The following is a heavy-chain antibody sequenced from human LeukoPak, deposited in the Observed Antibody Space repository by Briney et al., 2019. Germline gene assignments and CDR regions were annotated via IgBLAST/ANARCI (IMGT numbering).Heavy chain of an antibody. CDR1: GFTFSSYA. Sequence: HPGGSLRLSCAASGFTFSSYAMSWVRQAPGKGLEWVSAISGSGGSTYYADSVKGRFTISRDNSKNTLYLQMNSLRAEDTAVYYCARTSTYYDFWGGGPSFDYWGQGTLVTVSS. CDR3: ARTSTYYDFWGGGPSFDY. V-gene: IGHV3-23*01. J-gene: IGHJ4*02. CDR2: ISGSGGST. D-gene: IGHD3-3*01.